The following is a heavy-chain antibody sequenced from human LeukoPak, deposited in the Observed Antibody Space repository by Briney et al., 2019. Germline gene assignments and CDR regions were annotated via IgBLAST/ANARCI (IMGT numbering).Heavy chain of an antibody. V-gene: IGHV3-7*03. CDR2: IKEDGTET. J-gene: IGHJ4*02. D-gene: IGHD5-24*01. CDR1: GFTFGDDG. CDR3: AKEGRSLQTY. Sequence: GRSLRLSCTASGFTFGDDGMSWVPLAPGKGLEWVANIKEDGTETYYVDSVKGRFTISRDNAKNSLYLQMNSLRVEDTAVYYCAKEGRSLQTYWGQGTLVTVSS.